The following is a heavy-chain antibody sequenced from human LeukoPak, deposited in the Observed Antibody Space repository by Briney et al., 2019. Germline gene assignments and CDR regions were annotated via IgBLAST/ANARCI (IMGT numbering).Heavy chain of an antibody. CDR1: GFTFRYYF. J-gene: IGHJ4*02. CDR2: SRNKASSYAT. D-gene: IGHD3-16*01. V-gene: IGHV3-72*01. CDR3: ARDDGGSYDC. Sequence: GGSVRHSHGASGFTFRYYFMVGLAQTPGRAGEGLGRSRNKASSYATEYVPSVKGRFTISRDASKNSLYLQINSLRTEDTAVYYCARDDGGSYDCWGQGTLVIVSS.